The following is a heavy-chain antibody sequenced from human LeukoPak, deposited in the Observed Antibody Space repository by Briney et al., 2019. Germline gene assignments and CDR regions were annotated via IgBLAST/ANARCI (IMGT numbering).Heavy chain of an antibody. CDR1: GVSISSSSYY. Sequence: SETLSLTRTVSGVSISSSSYYWGWIRQPPGKGLEWIGSIYYSGSTYYNPSLKSRVTISVDTSKNQFSLKLSSVTAADTAVYYCARLSDVSPYYYYYYMDVWGKGTTVTVSS. CDR2: IYYSGST. J-gene: IGHJ6*03. V-gene: IGHV4-39*01. CDR3: ARLSDVSPYYYYYYMDV. D-gene: IGHD5/OR15-5a*01.